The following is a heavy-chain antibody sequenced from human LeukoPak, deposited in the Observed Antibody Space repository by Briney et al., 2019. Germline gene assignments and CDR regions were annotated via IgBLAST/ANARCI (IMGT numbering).Heavy chain of an antibody. V-gene: IGHV3-23*01. D-gene: IGHD6-6*01. CDR2: ISGSGIST. CDR1: GFTFSNYA. Sequence: PGGSLRLSCAASGFTFSNYAMSWVRQAPGKGLECVSAISGSGISTYYADSVKGRFTISRDNSKNTLYLQMNSLRAEDTAVYYCVPRDPSRAGYWGQGTLATVSS. J-gene: IGHJ4*02. CDR3: VPRDPSRAGY.